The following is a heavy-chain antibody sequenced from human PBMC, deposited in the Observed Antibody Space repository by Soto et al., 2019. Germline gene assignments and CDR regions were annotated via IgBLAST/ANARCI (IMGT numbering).Heavy chain of an antibody. V-gene: IGHV3-33*01. CDR2: IWYDGSNK. CDR3: AREDYYDSSGYPAPYYYGMDV. D-gene: IGHD3-22*01. Sequence: PGGSLRLSCAASGFTFSSYGMHWVRQAPGKGLEWVAVIWYDGSNKYYADSVKGRFTISRDNSKNTLYLQMNSLRAEDTAVYYCAREDYYDSSGYPAPYYYGMDVWGQGTTVTVSS. CDR1: GFTFSSYG. J-gene: IGHJ6*02.